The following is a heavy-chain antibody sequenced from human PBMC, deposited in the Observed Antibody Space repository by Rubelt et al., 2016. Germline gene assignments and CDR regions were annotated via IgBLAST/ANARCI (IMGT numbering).Heavy chain of an antibody. CDR3: AHRRAYSGSCSWGDFDY. Sequence: QITLKESGPTLVKPTQTLTVTCTFSGFSLRTGGVGVGWIRQPPGKALEWLALIYWDDDKRYSPSLQSRLTILKDTSKSQVVLIMTTMDPVDTATYYCAHRRAYSGSCSWGDFDYWGQGTLVTVSS. J-gene: IGHJ4*02. CDR2: IYWDDDK. CDR1: GFSLRTGGVG. D-gene: IGHD5-12*01. V-gene: IGHV2-5*02.